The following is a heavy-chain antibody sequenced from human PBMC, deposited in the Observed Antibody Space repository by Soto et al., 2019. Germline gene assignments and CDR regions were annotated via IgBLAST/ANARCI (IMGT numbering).Heavy chain of an antibody. V-gene: IGHV3-74*01. D-gene: IGHD3-22*01. Sequence: PGGSLRLSCAASGFTFSNYWIHWVRQAPGKGPVWVSRINSDGSSTTYADSVKGRFTISRDDAKNTMYLEMNSLRAEDTAVYYCARDRVYYDSSGDYRDYGMDVWGHGTTVTVSS. CDR2: INSDGSST. J-gene: IGHJ6*02. CDR3: ARDRVYYDSSGDYRDYGMDV. CDR1: GFTFSNYW.